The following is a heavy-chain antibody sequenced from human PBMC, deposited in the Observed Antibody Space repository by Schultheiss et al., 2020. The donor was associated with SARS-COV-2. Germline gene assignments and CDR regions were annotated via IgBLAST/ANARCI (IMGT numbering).Heavy chain of an antibody. CDR2: INHSGST. V-gene: IGHV4-38-2*01. D-gene: IGHD6-6*01. CDR1: GYSISSGAYY. J-gene: IGHJ6*02. CDR3: ARSSGGSSSSPNYYYGMDV. Sequence: SETLSLTCAVSGYSISSGAYYWSWIRQPPGKGLEWIGEINHSGSTYYNPSLKSRVSISVDTSKNQFSLKLSSVTAVDTAVYYCARSSGGSSSSPNYYYGMDVWGQGTTVTVSS.